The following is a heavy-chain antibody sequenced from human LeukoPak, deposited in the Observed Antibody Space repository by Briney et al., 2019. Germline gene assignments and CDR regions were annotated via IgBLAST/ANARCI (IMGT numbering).Heavy chain of an antibody. CDR2: IYYSGST. CDR1: GGSISSYY. J-gene: IGHJ4*02. D-gene: IGHD2-15*01. CDR3: ARDAPYCSGGSCYFDY. Sequence: PSETLSLTCTVSGGSISSYYWRWIRQPPGKGLEWIGYIYYSGSTNYNPSLKSRVTISVDTSKNQFSLKLSSLTAADTAVYYCARDAPYCSGGSCYFDYWGQGTLVTVSS. V-gene: IGHV4-59*01.